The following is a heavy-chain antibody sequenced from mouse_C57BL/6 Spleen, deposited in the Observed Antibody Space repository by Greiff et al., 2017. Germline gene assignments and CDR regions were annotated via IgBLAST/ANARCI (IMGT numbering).Heavy chain of an antibody. CDR2: ISSGSSTI. CDR1: GFTFSDYG. Sequence: EVNVVESGGGLVKPGGSLKLSCAASGFTFSDYGMHWVRQAPEKGLEWVAYISSGSSTIYYADTVKGRFTISRDNAKNTLFLQMTSLRSEDTAMYYCARRDYYGSSSYYYAMDYWGQGTSGTVSS. D-gene: IGHD1-1*01. CDR3: ARRDYYGSSSYYYAMDY. V-gene: IGHV5-17*01. J-gene: IGHJ4*01.